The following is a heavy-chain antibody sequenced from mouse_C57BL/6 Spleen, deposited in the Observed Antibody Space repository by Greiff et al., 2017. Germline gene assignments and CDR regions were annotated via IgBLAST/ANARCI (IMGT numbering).Heavy chain of an antibody. CDR3: ARGGSSDWYFDV. D-gene: IGHD1-1*01. J-gene: IGHJ1*03. CDR2: ISYSGST. Sequence: EVQLQQSGPGMVKPSQSLSLTCTVTGYSITSGYDWHWIRHFPGNKLEWMGYISYSGSTNYNPSLKSRISITHDPSKNHFFLKLNSVTTEDTATYYCARGGSSDWYFDVWGTGTTVTVSS. CDR1: GYSITSGYD. V-gene: IGHV3-1*01.